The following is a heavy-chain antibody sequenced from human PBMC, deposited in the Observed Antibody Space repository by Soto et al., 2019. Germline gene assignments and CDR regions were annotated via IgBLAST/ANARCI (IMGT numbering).Heavy chain of an antibody. D-gene: IGHD1-1*01. CDR1: GFTFSSYS. J-gene: IGHJ4*02. V-gene: IGHV3-21*01. CDR3: AIDPLQNSPLPSDY. Sequence: EVQLVESGGGLVKPGGSLRLSCAASGFTFSSYSMNWVRQAPGKGLEWVSSISSSSSYIYYADSVKGRFTTSRDNAKNSLYLQMNSLRAEDTAVYYCAIDPLQNSPLPSDYWGQGTLVTVSS. CDR2: ISSSSSYI.